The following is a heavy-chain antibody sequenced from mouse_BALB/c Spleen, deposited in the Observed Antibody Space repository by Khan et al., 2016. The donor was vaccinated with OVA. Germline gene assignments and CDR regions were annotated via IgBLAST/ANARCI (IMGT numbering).Heavy chain of an antibody. Sequence: QVQLQQSGPELVRPGVSVKISCKGSGHTFTDYAIYWVKQSHAKSLEWVGLISTYSGNTNYNQKFKVKATMTVDKSSSTAYMELARLTSEDSAIYYCARPSYDGYYDYWGQGTTLTVSS. D-gene: IGHD2-3*01. V-gene: IGHV1S137*01. CDR2: ISTYSGNT. CDR1: GHTFTDYA. J-gene: IGHJ2*01. CDR3: ARPSYDGYYDY.